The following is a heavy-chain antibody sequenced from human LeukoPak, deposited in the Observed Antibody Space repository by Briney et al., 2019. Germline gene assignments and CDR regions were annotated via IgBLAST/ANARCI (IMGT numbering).Heavy chain of an antibody. J-gene: IGHJ5*01. Sequence: SETLSLTCTVSGDSIGAYYWSWIRQPAGKGLGWIGRIYKSMYSGGSTDYNPSLKSRVTMSVDTSKNQLSLKLSSLTAADTAVYYCVRDPTTVTTFFDLWGQGTLVTVSS. CDR2: IYKSMYSGGST. CDR3: VRDPTTVTTFFDL. CDR1: GDSIGAYY. D-gene: IGHD4-17*01. V-gene: IGHV4-4*07.